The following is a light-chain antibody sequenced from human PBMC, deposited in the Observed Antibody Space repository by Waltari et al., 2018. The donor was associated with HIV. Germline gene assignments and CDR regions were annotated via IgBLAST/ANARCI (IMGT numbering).Light chain of an antibody. CDR3: CSYAGTYTWV. Sequence: QSALTQPRSVSGSPGQSVTISCRGSSTDIGDYNYVSWYQQHPGQVPKLVILDVSKRPSGVPDRFSGSKSVNTASLTISGLQAEDEADYYCCSYAGTYTWVFGGGTRLTVL. J-gene: IGLJ2*01. CDR2: DVS. V-gene: IGLV2-11*01. CDR1: STDIGDYNY.